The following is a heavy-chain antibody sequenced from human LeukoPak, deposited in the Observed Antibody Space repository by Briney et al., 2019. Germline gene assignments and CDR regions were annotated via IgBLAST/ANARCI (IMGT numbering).Heavy chain of an antibody. V-gene: IGHV3-7*01. CDR1: GLTFSSYW. CDR2: IKPDGSEI. Sequence: GGSLRLSCAASGLTFSSYWMSWVRQAPEKGLEWVAKIKPDGSEIYHVDSVQGRFTISRDNAKNSLYLQMNSLRAEDTAVYYCATSRFYLESWGQGTLVTVSS. J-gene: IGHJ4*02. CDR3: ATSRFYLES. D-gene: IGHD3-16*02.